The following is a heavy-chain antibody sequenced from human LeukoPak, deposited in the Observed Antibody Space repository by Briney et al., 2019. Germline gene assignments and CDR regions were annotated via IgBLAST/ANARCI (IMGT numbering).Heavy chain of an antibody. CDR1: GGSVRSYY. D-gene: IGHD6-19*01. J-gene: IGHJ5*02. Sequence: SETLSLTCTVSGGSVRSYYWTWIRQPPGRGLEWIAYIHHSGTTNYNPSLNSRVTISLDTSKNQFSLRLTSVTATDTAVYYCATQSEVAGTQWFDPWGQGTLVTVSS. CDR2: IHHSGTT. V-gene: IGHV4-4*09. CDR3: ATQSEVAGTQWFDP.